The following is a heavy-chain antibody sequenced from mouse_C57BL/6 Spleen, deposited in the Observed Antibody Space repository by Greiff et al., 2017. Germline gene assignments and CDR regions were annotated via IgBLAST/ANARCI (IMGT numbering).Heavy chain of an antibody. CDR2: IDPSDSYT. CDR1: GYTFTSYW. V-gene: IGHV1-59*01. D-gene: IGHD1-1*01. Sequence: QVQLQQPGAELVRPGTSVKLSCKASGYTFTSYWMHWVKQRPGQGLEWIGVIDPSDSYTNYNQKFKGKATLTVDTSSSTAYMQLSSLTSEDSAVYYCARDYGSSEGYYFDYWGQGTTLTVSS. CDR3: ARDYGSSEGYYFDY. J-gene: IGHJ2*01.